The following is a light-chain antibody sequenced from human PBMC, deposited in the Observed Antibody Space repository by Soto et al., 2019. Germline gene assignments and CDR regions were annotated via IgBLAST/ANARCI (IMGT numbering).Light chain of an antibody. CDR1: SSDVGGYNY. V-gene: IGLV2-8*01. J-gene: IGLJ2*01. Sequence: QSVLTQPPSASGSPGQSVTISCTGTSSDVGGYNYVSWYQQHPGKAPKLMIYEVTKRPSGVPDRFSGSKSGNTASLTVSGLRAEDEADYYCAAWDDSLSALFGGGTKLTVL. CDR2: EVT. CDR3: AAWDDSLSAL.